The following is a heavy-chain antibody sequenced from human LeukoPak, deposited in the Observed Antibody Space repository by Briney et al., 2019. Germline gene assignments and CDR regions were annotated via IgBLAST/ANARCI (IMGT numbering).Heavy chain of an antibody. V-gene: IGHV4-34*01. Sequence: SETLSLTSAVYGGSFSGYYWSCIRQPPGKGLDWIGEINHSGSTNYNPSLKSRVTISVDTSKNQFSLKLSSVTAADTAVYYCARSILPDYWGQGTLVTVSS. CDR2: INHSGST. CDR3: ARSILPDY. J-gene: IGHJ4*02. CDR1: GGSFSGYY.